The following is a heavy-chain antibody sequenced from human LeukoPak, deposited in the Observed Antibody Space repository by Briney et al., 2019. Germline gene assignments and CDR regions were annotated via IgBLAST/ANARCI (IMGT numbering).Heavy chain of an antibody. D-gene: IGHD4-17*01. Sequence: PGGSLRLSCAASGFIFSSYWMHWVRQAPGKGVEWVSSVRGDGGTTSYADSVKGRFTISRDNAKNTLYLQMNSLRAEDTAVYYCARDGAAVGDYDWFDPWGQGTLVTVSS. CDR3: ARDGAAVGDYDWFDP. CDR1: GFIFSSYW. CDR2: VRGDGGTT. V-gene: IGHV3-74*01. J-gene: IGHJ5*02.